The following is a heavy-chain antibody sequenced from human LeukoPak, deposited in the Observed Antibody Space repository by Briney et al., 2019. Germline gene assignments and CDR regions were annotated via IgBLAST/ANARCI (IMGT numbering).Heavy chain of an antibody. CDR2: IYYSGST. V-gene: IGHV4-39*01. Sequence: PSETLSLTCTVSGGSISSSSYYWGWIRQPPGKGLEWIGSIYYSGSTYYNPSLKSRVTIFVDTSKNQFSLKLSSVTAADTAVYYCARSVVDTAMVQVDPWGQGTLVTVSS. D-gene: IGHD5-18*01. CDR3: ARSVVDTAMVQVDP. J-gene: IGHJ5*02. CDR1: GGSISSSSYY.